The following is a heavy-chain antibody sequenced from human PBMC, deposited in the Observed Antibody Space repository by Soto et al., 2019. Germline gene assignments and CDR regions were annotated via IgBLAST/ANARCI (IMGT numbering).Heavy chain of an antibody. CDR1: GGSISSGGYY. CDR3: ARSVRVVVAYWFDP. CDR2: IYYSGST. J-gene: IGHJ5*02. Sequence: PSETLSLTCTVSGGSISSGGYYWSWIRQHPGKGLEWIGYIYYSGSTYYNPSLKSRVTISVDTSKNQFSLKLSSVTAADTAVYYCARSVRVVVAYWFDPWGQGTLVTVSS. D-gene: IGHD2-2*01. V-gene: IGHV4-31*03.